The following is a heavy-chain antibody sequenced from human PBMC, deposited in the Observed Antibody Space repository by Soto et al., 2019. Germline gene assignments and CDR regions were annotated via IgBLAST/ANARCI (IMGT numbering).Heavy chain of an antibody. D-gene: IGHD2-21*02. Sequence: TSETLSLTCTVSGGSVSSDIYYWTWIRQPPGKGLEWIGYIYYSGSTKYSPSLKSRVTISVDTSKNQFSLKLSSVTAADTAVYYCASSSLHIEVVTAHDAFDIWAQGTMVTVSS. CDR3: ASSSLHIEVVTAHDAFDI. CDR2: IYYSGST. CDR1: GGSVSSDIYY. J-gene: IGHJ3*02. V-gene: IGHV4-61*01.